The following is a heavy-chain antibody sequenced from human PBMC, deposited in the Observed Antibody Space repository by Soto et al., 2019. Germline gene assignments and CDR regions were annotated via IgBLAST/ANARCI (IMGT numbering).Heavy chain of an antibody. V-gene: IGHV2-5*02. CDR1: GFSLATSGVG. CDR3: AHRGYMYGNWDHGSFDY. D-gene: IGHD5-18*01. J-gene: IGHJ4*02. CDR2: IYWDDDK. Sequence: QITLKESGPTRVKPTQTLTLTCTFSGFSLATSGVGVGWIRKTPGKALEWLAVIYWDDDKRYSPSLKSRLTITKXXSXNQXVLTMAYMDPVDTATYFCAHRGYMYGNWDHGSFDYWGQGTLVTVSS.